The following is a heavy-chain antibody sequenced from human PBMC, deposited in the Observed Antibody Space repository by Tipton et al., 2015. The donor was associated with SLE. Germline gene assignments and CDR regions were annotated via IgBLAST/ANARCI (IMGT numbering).Heavy chain of an antibody. V-gene: IGHV4-38-2*02. D-gene: IGHD1-7*01. CDR3: ARDKNYRYFDY. CDR1: GYSISSGYY. J-gene: IGHJ4*02. Sequence: TLSLTCAVSGYSISSGYYWGWIRQPPGKGLEWIGSIYHSGSTYYNPSLKSRVTISVDTSKNQFSLKLSSVTAADTAVYYCARDKNYRYFDYWGQGTLVTVSS. CDR2: IYHSGST.